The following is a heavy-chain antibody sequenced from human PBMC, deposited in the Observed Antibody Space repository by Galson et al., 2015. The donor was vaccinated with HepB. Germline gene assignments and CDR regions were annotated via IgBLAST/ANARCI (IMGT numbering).Heavy chain of an antibody. Sequence: SLRLSCAASGFTFSVYEMNWVRQAPGKGLEWVSYISTSGSSIYYADSVKGRFTISRDNAKNSLYLQMNSLRAEDTAVYYCARLLSSGWSRFDYWGQGTLVTVSS. D-gene: IGHD6-19*01. CDR1: GFTFSVYE. J-gene: IGHJ4*02. CDR2: ISTSGSSI. CDR3: ARLLSSGWSRFDY. V-gene: IGHV3-48*03.